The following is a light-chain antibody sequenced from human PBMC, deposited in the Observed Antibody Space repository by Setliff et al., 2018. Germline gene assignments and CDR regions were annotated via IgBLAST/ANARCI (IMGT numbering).Light chain of an antibody. CDR1: SSDIGAYDY. Sequence: QSALTQPASVSGSPGQSITIYCIGSSSDIGAYDYVAWYQQHPGKAPKLMIYDVSHRPSGVSHRFSASKSGNTASLTISGLQVEDEAYYYCSSYSTRTSLDVFGTGTKVTVL. V-gene: IGLV2-14*03. CDR3: SSYSTRTSLDV. J-gene: IGLJ1*01. CDR2: DVS.